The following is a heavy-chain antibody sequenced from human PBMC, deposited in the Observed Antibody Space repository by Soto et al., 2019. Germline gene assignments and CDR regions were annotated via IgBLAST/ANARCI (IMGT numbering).Heavy chain of an antibody. D-gene: IGHD5-12*01. CDR3: ARLRGYSGYADY. CDR1: GGSISSSSYY. V-gene: IGHV4-39*01. CDR2: IYYSGST. Sequence: PSETLSLTCTVSGGSISSSSYYWGWIRQPPGKGLEWIGSIYYSGSTYYNPSLKSRVTISVDTSKNQFSLKLSSVTAADTAVYYCARLRGYSGYADYRGQGTLVTVSS. J-gene: IGHJ4*02.